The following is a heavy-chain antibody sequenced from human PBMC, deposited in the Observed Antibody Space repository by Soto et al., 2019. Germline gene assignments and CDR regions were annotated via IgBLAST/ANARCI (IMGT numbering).Heavy chain of an antibody. V-gene: IGHV4-59*01. CDR2: IYYSGST. D-gene: IGHD3-3*01. Sequence: SETLSLTCTVSGGSISSYYWSWIRQPPGKGLEWIGYIYYSGSTNYNPSLKSRVTISVDTSKNQFSLKLSSVTAADTAVYYCARGGPALRFLEWLQPNNYYMDVWGKGTTVTVSS. CDR3: ARGGPALRFLEWLQPNNYYMDV. CDR1: GGSISSYY. J-gene: IGHJ6*03.